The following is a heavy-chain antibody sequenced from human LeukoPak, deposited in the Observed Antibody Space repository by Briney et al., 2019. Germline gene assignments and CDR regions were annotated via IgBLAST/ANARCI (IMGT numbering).Heavy chain of an antibody. CDR2: INAGNGNT. J-gene: IGHJ6*03. CDR1: GYTFTSYA. Sequence: GASVKVSCKASGYTFTSYAMHWVRQAPGQRLEWMGWINAGNGNTKYSQKFQGRVTITRDTSASTAYMELSSLRSEDTAVYYCARDGAYCSSTSCPPLYYYYMDVWGKGTTVTVSS. D-gene: IGHD2-2*01. V-gene: IGHV1-3*01. CDR3: ARDGAYCSSTSCPPLYYYYMDV.